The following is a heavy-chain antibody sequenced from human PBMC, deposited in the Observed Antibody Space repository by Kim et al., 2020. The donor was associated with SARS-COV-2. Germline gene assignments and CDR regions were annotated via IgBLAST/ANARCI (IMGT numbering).Heavy chain of an antibody. Sequence: SETLSLTCTVSGGSISSYYWSWIRQPPGKGLEWIGYIYYSGSTNYNPSLKSRVTISVDTSKNQFSLKLSSVTAADTAVYYCARDLRNWGQGTLVTASS. J-gene: IGHJ4*02. V-gene: IGHV4-59*01. CDR2: IYYSGST. CDR3: ARDLRN. CDR1: GGSISSYY.